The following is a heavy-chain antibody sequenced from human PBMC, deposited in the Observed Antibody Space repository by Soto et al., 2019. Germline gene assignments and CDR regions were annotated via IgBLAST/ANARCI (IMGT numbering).Heavy chain of an antibody. CDR2: FDPEDGET. D-gene: IGHD2-2*01. Sequence: ASVKVSCKVSGYTLTELSMHWVRQAPGKGLEWMGGFDPEDGETIYAQKFQGRVTMTEDTSTDTAYMELSSLRSEDTAVYYCARDQNIVLVPAAVSRYYYYYGMDVWGQGTTVTVSS. J-gene: IGHJ6*02. CDR3: ARDQNIVLVPAAVSRYYYYYGMDV. V-gene: IGHV1-24*01. CDR1: GYTLTELS.